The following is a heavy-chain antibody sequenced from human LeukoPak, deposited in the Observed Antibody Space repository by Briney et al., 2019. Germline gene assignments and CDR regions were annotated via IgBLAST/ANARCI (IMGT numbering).Heavy chain of an antibody. V-gene: IGHV4-59*02. CDR3: ARDSSGTPGAFDI. D-gene: IGHD6-13*01. CDR2: IYYNGRT. CDR1: GGPVSGYY. Sequence: PSETLSLTCTVSGGPVSGYYWNWIRQPPGKGLEWIGYIYYNGRTNYNPSLKSRVTISVDTSKNQFSLKLSSVTVADTAVYYCARDSSGTPGAFDIWGQGTMVTASS. J-gene: IGHJ3*02.